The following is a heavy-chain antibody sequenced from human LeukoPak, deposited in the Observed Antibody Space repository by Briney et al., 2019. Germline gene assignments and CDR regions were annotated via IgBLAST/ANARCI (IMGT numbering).Heavy chain of an antibody. CDR2: INPNSGGT. J-gene: IGHJ3*02. CDR3: ARDLDTAMVGAFDI. V-gene: IGHV1-2*02. Sequence: GASVKVSCKASGYTFTGYYMHRVRQAPGQGLEWMGWINPNSGGTNYAQKFQGRVTMTRDTSISTAYMELSRLRSDDAAVYYCARDLDTAMVGAFDIWGQGTMVTVSS. CDR1: GYTFTGYY. D-gene: IGHD5-18*01.